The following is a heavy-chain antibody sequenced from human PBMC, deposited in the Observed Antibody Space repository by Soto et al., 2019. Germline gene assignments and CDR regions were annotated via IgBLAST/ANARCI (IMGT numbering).Heavy chain of an antibody. V-gene: IGHV6-1*01. CDR2: TYYRSKWYN. CDR3: ARGGGYCSSTSCHDWNFDY. Sequence: SQTLSLTCAISGDSVSSNSAAWNWIRQSPSRGLEWLGRTYYRSKWYNDYAVSVKSRITINPDTSKNQFSLQLNSVTPEDTAVYYCARGGGYCSSTSCHDWNFDYWGQGTLVTVSS. D-gene: IGHD2-2*01. J-gene: IGHJ4*02. CDR1: GDSVSSNSAA.